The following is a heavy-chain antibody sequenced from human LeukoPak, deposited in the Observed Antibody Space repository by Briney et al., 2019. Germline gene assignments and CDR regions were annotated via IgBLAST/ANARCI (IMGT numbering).Heavy chain of an antibody. CDR1: GGTFSSYA. Sequence: SVKVSCKASGGTFSSYAISWVRQAPGQGLEWMGGIIPIFGTANYAQKFQGRVTITADESTSTAYMELSSLRSEDTAVYCCARDRGTAAPDGGYFDYWGQGTLATVSS. J-gene: IGHJ4*02. V-gene: IGHV1-69*13. CDR3: ARDRGTAAPDGGYFDY. CDR2: IIPIFGTA. D-gene: IGHD6-13*01.